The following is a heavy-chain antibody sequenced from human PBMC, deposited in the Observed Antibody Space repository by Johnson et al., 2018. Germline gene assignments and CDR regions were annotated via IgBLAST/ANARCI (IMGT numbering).Heavy chain of an antibody. V-gene: IGHV3-30*18. CDR3: AKLMAAIVGMVFDY. J-gene: IGHJ4*02. D-gene: IGHD3-3*01. CDR1: GFSFSTYG. CDR2: ISYDGSNK. Sequence: QVQLVQSGGGVVQPGRSLRLSCAASGFSFSTYGMHWVRQAPGKGLEWVAVISYDGSNKNYADSVKGRFTISRDNAKNTVYLQMNSLRAEDTAVYYCAKLMAAIVGMVFDYWGQGTLVTVSS.